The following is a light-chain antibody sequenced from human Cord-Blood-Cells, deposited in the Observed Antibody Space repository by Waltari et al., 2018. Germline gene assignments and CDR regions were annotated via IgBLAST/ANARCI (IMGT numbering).Light chain of an antibody. CDR1: QSISSY. CDR2: AAS. Sequence: DIQMTQSPYSLSASVGDRVTITCRASQSISSYLNWYQQKPGKAPKLLIYAASSLQSGVPSRFSGSGSGTDFTLTISSLQPEDFATYYCQQSYSTPPTFGLGTKVEIK. J-gene: IGKJ1*01. CDR3: QQSYSTPPT. V-gene: IGKV1-39*01.